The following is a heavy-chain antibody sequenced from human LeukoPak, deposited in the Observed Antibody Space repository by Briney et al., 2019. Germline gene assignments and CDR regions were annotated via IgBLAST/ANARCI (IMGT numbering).Heavy chain of an antibody. V-gene: IGHV1-2*02. D-gene: IGHD6-19*01. CDR1: GYTFTGYY. Sequence: ASVKVSCKASGYTFTGYYMHWVRQAPGQGPEWMGWINPNSGGTNYAQKFRGRVTMTRDTSISTAYMELSRLRSDDTAVYYCARETLYSSGWYAFDXXGQGXXVTV. CDR3: ARETLYSSGWYAFDX. CDR2: INPNSGGT. J-gene: IGHJ4*02.